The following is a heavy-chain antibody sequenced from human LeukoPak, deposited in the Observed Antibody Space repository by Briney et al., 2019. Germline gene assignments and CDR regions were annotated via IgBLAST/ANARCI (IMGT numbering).Heavy chain of an antibody. CDR3: ARDRVPYNWNDAPAPYYFDY. D-gene: IGHD1-1*01. Sequence: GGSLRLSCAASGFTFSSYNMNWVRQAPGKGLEWVSYISRSSSSIYYADSVKGRFTISRDNAKNSLYLQMNSLRAEDTAVYYCARDRVPYNWNDAPAPYYFDYWGQGTLVTVSS. CDR1: GFTFSSYN. CDR2: ISRSSSSI. V-gene: IGHV3-48*04. J-gene: IGHJ4*02.